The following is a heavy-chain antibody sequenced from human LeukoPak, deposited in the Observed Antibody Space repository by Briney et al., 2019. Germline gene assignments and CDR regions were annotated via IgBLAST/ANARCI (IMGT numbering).Heavy chain of an antibody. CDR2: IKQDGSEK. CDR1: GFTFSSYS. CDR3: ARSLVGASY. J-gene: IGHJ4*02. D-gene: IGHD1-26*01. Sequence: GGSLRLSCTASGFTFSSYSMNWVRQAPGKGLEWVANIKQDGSEKNYVDSVKGRFTISRDNAKNSLYLQMNSLRAEDTAVYYCARSLVGASYWGQGTLVTVSS. V-gene: IGHV3-7*03.